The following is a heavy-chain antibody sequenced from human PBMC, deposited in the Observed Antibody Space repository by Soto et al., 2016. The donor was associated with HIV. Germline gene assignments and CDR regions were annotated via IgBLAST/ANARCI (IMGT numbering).Heavy chain of an antibody. J-gene: IGHJ4*02. V-gene: IGHV3-23*01. CDR1: GFTFSDHA. D-gene: IGHD5-12*01. Sequence: EVKLLESGEAWYSLGGPVRLSCAASGFTFSDHAMSWVRQTPEKGLEWVSGISGNGRNTHFADSGRFTISRDNSRNTLFLQMNNLRAEDTAIYYCARLGTWLQKDLDYWGQGTLVTVSS. CDR3: ARLGTWLQKDLDY. CDR2: ISGNGRNT.